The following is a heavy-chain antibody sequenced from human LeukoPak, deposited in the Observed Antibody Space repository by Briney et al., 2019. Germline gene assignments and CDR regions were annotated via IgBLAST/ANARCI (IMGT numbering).Heavy chain of an antibody. V-gene: IGHV4-39*07. CDR3: ARACSSTLCYPGPNDAFDI. J-gene: IGHJ3*02. CDR1: GDSISRSSHY. Sequence: SETLSLTCTVAGDSISRSSHYWGWIRQPPGKGLEWIGSIYYSGSTYYNPSLKSRVTISIDTSKKQFSLKLTSVTAADTAMYYCARACSSTLCYPGPNDAFDIWGQGTMVTVSA. CDR2: IYYSGST. D-gene: IGHD2-2*01.